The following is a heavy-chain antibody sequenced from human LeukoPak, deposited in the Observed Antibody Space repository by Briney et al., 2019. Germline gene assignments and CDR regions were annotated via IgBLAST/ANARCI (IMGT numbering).Heavy chain of an antibody. V-gene: IGHV3-23*01. CDR2: ISGSGGST. CDR3: AKAPYSGYDYFDY. D-gene: IGHD5-12*01. CDR1: GFTFSSYA. Sequence: GGSLRLSCAASGFTFSSYAMSLVRQAPGKGLEWVSAISGSGGSTYYADSVKGRFTISRDNSKNTLYLQMNSLRAEDTAVYYCAKAPYSGYDYFDYWGQGTLVTVSS. J-gene: IGHJ4*02.